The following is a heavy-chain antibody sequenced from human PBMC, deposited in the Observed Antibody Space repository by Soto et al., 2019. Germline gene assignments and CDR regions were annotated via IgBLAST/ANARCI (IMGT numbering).Heavy chain of an antibody. CDR2: IIAIFGTA. Sequence: QVQLVQSGAEVKKPGSSVKVSCKASGGTFSSYAISWVRQAPGQGLEWMGGIIAIFGTANYAQKFQGRVTITADESTSTDHMELSSLRSEDTAVYYCAAHLYCISTSCYPYYFDYWGQGTLVTVS. V-gene: IGHV1-69*12. D-gene: IGHD2-2*01. CDR1: GGTFSSYA. CDR3: AAHLYCISTSCYPYYFDY. J-gene: IGHJ4*02.